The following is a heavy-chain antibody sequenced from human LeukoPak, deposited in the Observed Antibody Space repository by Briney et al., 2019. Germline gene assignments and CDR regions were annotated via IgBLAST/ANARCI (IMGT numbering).Heavy chain of an antibody. Sequence: PSETLSLTCTVSGYSIISNSSWSWIRQTPEKGLEWIGNMYHGGNTYYNPSLKSRVTISVDTSKNQFSLRLTSVTAADTALYFCTRSCRLGPSCFSPWGQGVLVIVSS. D-gene: IGHD2-2*01. V-gene: IGHV4-38-2*02. CDR2: MYHGGNT. CDR1: GYSIISNSS. J-gene: IGHJ5*02. CDR3: TRSCRLGPSCFSP.